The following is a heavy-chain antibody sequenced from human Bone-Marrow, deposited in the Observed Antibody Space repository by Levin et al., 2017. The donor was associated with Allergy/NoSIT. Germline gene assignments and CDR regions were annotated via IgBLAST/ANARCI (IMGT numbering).Heavy chain of an antibody. CDR2: ISAYNGNT. CDR3: ARDHFKYCSGGSCYHDY. CDR1: GYTFTSYG. J-gene: IGHJ4*02. V-gene: IGHV1-18*01. D-gene: IGHD2-15*01. Sequence: ASVKVSCKASGYTFTSYGISWVRQAPGQGLEWMGWISAYNGNTNYAQKLQGRVTMTTDTSTSTAYMELRSLRSDDTAVYYCARDHFKYCSGGSCYHDYWGQGTLVTVSS.